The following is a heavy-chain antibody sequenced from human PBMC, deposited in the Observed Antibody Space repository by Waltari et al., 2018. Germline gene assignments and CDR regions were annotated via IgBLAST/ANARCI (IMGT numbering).Heavy chain of an antibody. D-gene: IGHD1-26*01. CDR2: IKQDGTEK. CDR3: ARGGAS. Sequence: EVHLVESGGGLVQPGGSLRLSCPASGFSFSLYWMNWVHQAPGKGLEWVANIKQDGTEKYYVDSVRGRFTISRDNAKNSVYLQMNSLRDEDTAVYYCARGGASWGQGTLVTVSS. CDR1: GFSFSLYW. J-gene: IGHJ5*02. V-gene: IGHV3-7*01.